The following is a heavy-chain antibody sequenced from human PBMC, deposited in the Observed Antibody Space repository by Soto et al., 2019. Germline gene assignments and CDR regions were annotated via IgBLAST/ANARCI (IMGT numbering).Heavy chain of an antibody. V-gene: IGHV3-7*01. CDR3: ASGGLYYDFWSCYHDAFDI. J-gene: IGHJ3*02. Sequence: EVQLVESGGGLVQPGGSLRLSCAASGFTFSSYWMSWVRQAPGKGLEWVANIKQDGSEKYYVDSVKGRFTISRDNAKNSLYLQMNSLRAEDPVVYYCASGGLYYDFWSCYHDAFDIWGQGTMVTVSS. D-gene: IGHD3-3*01. CDR2: IKQDGSEK. CDR1: GFTFSSYW.